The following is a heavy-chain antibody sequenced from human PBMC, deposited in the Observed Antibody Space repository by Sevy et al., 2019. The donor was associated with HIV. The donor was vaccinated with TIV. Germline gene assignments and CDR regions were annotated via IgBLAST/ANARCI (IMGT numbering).Heavy chain of an antibody. CDR1: GFNFNNHA. D-gene: IGHD2-8*02. V-gene: IGHV3-30*02. J-gene: IGHJ3*02. CDR2: IRYDGSKE. CDR3: AIVRKVLLVVYAIPFDVFDI. Sequence: GGSLRLSCVASGFNFNNHAMHWVRQAPGKGLEWVAFIRYDGSKEFYADSVKGRFTISRDNSKNTLYLEMNSLRPEDTALYYCAIVRKVLLVVYAIPFDVFDIWGQGTMVTVSS.